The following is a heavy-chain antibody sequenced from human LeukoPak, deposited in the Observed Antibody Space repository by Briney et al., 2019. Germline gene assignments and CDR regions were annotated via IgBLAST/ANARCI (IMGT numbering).Heavy chain of an antibody. CDR2: VYYNGNT. Sequence: SETLSLTCTVSGGSISSYYWNWIRQSPGKGLEWIAYVYYNGNTNYNPSLKSRVTMSVDTSKNHFSLNLSSVTAADTAVYYCARGNIAVAGIFDSWGQGTLVTVSS. CDR3: ARGNIAVAGIFDS. D-gene: IGHD6-19*01. V-gene: IGHV4-59*01. J-gene: IGHJ4*02. CDR1: GGSISSYY.